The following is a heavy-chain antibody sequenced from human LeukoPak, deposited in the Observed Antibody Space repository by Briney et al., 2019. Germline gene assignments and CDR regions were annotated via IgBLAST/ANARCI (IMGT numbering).Heavy chain of an antibody. Sequence: SETLSLTCAVSDYSITSDYYWGWIRQPPGKGLEWIGSVYHSGTTFYSPSLKSRVTISVDTSKNQFSLRLSSVTAADTAVYYCARSVGYGGSRFAYWGQGTLVTVSS. V-gene: IGHV4-38-2*01. D-gene: IGHD4-23*01. CDR3: ARSVGYGGSRFAY. CDR1: DYSITSDYY. J-gene: IGHJ1*01. CDR2: VYHSGTT.